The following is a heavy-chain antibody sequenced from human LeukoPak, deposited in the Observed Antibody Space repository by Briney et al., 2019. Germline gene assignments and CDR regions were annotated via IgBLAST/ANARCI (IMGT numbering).Heavy chain of an antibody. CDR1: GVSISSYY. V-gene: IGHV4-59*08. CDR2: IFYSGNT. D-gene: IGHD1-26*01. Sequence: SETLSLTCTVSGVSISSYYWSWIRQPPGKGLEWIGYIFYSGNTIYNPSLKSRVTISVDTSKNHFSLRLRSVTAADTAVYYCARLAAVSGSDYPDDWGQGTLVTVSS. CDR3: ARLAAVSGSDYPDD. J-gene: IGHJ4*02.